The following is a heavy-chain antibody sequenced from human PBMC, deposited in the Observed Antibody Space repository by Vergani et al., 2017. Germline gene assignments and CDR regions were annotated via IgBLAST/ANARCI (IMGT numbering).Heavy chain of an antibody. D-gene: IGHD2-2*01. Sequence: EVQLVESGGGLVKPGGSLRLSCAASGFTFSSSSMNWVRQAPGKGLEWVSSISSSSSYIYYADSVKGRFTISRDNAKNSLYLQMNSLRAEDTAVYYCARFLGYCSSTSCRPNWFDPWGQGTLVTVSS. CDR2: ISSSSSYI. J-gene: IGHJ5*02. V-gene: IGHV3-21*01. CDR3: ARFLGYCSSTSCRPNWFDP. CDR1: GFTFSSSS.